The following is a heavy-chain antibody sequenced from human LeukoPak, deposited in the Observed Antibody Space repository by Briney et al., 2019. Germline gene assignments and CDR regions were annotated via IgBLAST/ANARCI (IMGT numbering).Heavy chain of an antibody. CDR1: RFPFSHYG. Sequence: PGKSLTLSCVASQFRFPFSHYGMHWVRQAPGRGLEWVAVIWSDGTNQYYADSVKGRFTISRDNSQNTVYLQMNSLRVEDTAVYFCAKDAQRGFDYSNSPEYWGQGTLVTVSS. J-gene: IGHJ4*02. CDR2: IWSDGTNQ. D-gene: IGHD4-11*01. CDR3: AKDAQRGFDYSNSPEY. V-gene: IGHV3-33*06.